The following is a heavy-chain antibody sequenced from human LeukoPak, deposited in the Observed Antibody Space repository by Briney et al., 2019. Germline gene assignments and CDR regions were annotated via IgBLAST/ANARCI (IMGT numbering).Heavy chain of an antibody. J-gene: IGHJ3*02. CDR2: INPNSGGT. Sequence: ASVKVSCKASGGTFSSYAISWVRQAPGQGLEWMGWINPNSGGTNYAQKFQGWVTMTRDTSISTAYMELSRLRSDDTAVYYCARGRAGYCSGGSCYSNAFDIWGQGTMVTVSS. CDR3: ARGRAGYCSGGSCYSNAFDI. V-gene: IGHV1-2*04. CDR1: GGTFSSYA. D-gene: IGHD2-15*01.